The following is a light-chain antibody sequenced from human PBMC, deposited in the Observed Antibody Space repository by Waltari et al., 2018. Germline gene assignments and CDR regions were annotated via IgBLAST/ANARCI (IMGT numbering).Light chain of an antibody. J-gene: IGKJ2*01. V-gene: IGKV1-39*01. Sequence: DIQMTQSPSYLSASLGDRVTITCRASQSVSDYVNWYQQKPGKAPRLLIYTASSLQSGVPSTFSGSGSGTEFTLTISSLQIEDFATYYCQQSYTTPYTFGQGTKLEIK. CDR2: TAS. CDR3: QQSYTTPYT. CDR1: QSVSDY.